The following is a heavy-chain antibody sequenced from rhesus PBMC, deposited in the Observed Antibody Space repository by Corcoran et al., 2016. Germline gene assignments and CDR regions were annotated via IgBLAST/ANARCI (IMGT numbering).Heavy chain of an antibody. CDR1: GGSISGYY. J-gene: IGHJ4*01. Sequence: QLQLQESGPGLVKPSETLSLTCAVSGGSISGYYLWSWIRQPPGKGLEWIGYIYGGSGSTSYNPALKSRVIISIATSKNRFSLKLSSVTAADTAVYYCARAAPGRIAGTIDYWGQGVLVTVSS. V-gene: IGHV4S7*01. D-gene: IGHD1-1-1*01. CDR2: IYGGSGST. CDR3: ARAAPGRIAGTIDY.